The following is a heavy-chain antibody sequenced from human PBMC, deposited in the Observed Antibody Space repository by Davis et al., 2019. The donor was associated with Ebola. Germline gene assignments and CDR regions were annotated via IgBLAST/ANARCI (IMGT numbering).Heavy chain of an antibody. Sequence: SETLSLTCAVSGGSISSSNWWSWVRQPPGKGLEWIGEIYHSGSTNYNPSLKSRVTISVDKSKNQFSLKLSSVTAADTAVYYCARGGRWYDIMTEASVMDVWGKGTTVTVSS. CDR3: ARGGRWYDIMTEASVMDV. V-gene: IGHV4-4*02. CDR2: IYHSGST. J-gene: IGHJ6*03. D-gene: IGHD3-9*01. CDR1: GGSISSSNW.